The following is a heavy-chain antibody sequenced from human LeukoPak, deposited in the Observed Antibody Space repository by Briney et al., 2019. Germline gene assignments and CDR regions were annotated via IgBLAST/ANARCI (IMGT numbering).Heavy chain of an antibody. J-gene: IGHJ2*01. CDR2: IYYSGST. D-gene: IGHD2-15*01. V-gene: IGHV4-59*08. Sequence: PSETLSLTCTVSGGSLSSYYWSWIRQPPGKGLEWIGYIYYSGSTNYNPSLKSRVTISVDTSKNQFSPKLSSVTAADTAVYYCARQSCSGGSCYPRPYWYFDLWGRGTLVTVSS. CDR1: GGSLSSYY. CDR3: ARQSCSGGSCYPRPYWYFDL.